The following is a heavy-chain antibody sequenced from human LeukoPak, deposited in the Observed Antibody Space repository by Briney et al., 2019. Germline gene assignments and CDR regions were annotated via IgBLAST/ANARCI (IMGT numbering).Heavy chain of an antibody. D-gene: IGHD2-21*01. CDR2: FDPEDGET. J-gene: IGHJ3*02. CDR1: GYTLTELS. CDR3: VLGIVAPHDAFDI. V-gene: IGHV1-24*01. Sequence: ASVKVSCKVSGYTLTELSMHWVRQAPGKGLEWMGGFDPEDGETIYAQKFQGRVTMTEDTSTDTAYMEQSSLRSEDTAVYYCVLGIVAPHDAFDIWGQGTMVTVSS.